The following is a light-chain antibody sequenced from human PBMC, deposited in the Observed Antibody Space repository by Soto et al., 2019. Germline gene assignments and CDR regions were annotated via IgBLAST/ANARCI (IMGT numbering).Light chain of an antibody. CDR3: NSCTSANTYV. J-gene: IGLJ1*01. Sequence: QSVLTQPPSVSAAPGQRVTISCTGTSSDVGGYDFVSWYQQHPGKAPKLMIYDVINRPSGVPNRFSGSKSGNTASLTISGLQAEDEADYYCNSCTSANTYVFGTGTKVTVL. CDR2: DVI. V-gene: IGLV2-14*03. CDR1: SSDVGGYDF.